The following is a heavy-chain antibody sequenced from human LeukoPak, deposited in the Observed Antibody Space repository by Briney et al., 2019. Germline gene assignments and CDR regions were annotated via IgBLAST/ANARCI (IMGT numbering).Heavy chain of an antibody. D-gene: IGHD2-2*01. V-gene: IGHV4-61*01. J-gene: IGHJ5*02. CDR3: ARELPSDCSSTSCYGWFDP. Sequence: SETLSLTCTVSGGSVSSGSYYWSWIRQPPGKGLEWIGYIYYSGSTNYNPSLKSRVTISVDTSKNQFSLKLSSVTAADTAVYYCARELPSDCSSTSCYGWFDPWGQGTLATVSS. CDR2: IYYSGST. CDR1: GGSVSSGSYY.